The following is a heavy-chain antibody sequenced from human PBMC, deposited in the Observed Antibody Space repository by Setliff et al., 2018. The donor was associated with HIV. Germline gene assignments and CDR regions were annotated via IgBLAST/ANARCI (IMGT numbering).Heavy chain of an antibody. CDR1: EFSFYG. V-gene: IGHV3-30*02. D-gene: IGHD6-13*01. Sequence: GGSLRLSCVASEFSFYGMHWVRQAPGKGLEWVAFTPNDGSYKNYADSVKGRFTISRDNSKNTLYLQMDSLRAEDTAVYYCTKNLYSSRWSPLDYWGQGTLVTVSS. J-gene: IGHJ4*02. CDR3: TKNLYSSRWSPLDY. CDR2: TPNDGSYK.